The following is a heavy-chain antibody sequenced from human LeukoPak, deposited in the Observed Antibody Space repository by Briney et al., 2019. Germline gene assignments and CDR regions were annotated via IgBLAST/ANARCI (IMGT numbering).Heavy chain of an antibody. Sequence: SVKVSCKTSGGTFINYAIRWVRRAPGQGREWVGGIIPILGTSNSAKKLQGRLTVTTDEFTGTAYMELSTLRSEDTAVYYCATDLADATYGFDIWGQGTMVTVSS. V-gene: IGHV1-69*05. J-gene: IGHJ3*02. CDR1: GGTFINYA. D-gene: IGHD6-13*01. CDR2: IIPILGTS. CDR3: ATDLADATYGFDI.